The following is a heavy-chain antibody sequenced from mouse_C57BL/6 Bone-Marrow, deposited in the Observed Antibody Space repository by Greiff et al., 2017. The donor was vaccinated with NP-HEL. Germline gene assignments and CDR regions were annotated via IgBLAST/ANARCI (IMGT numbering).Heavy chain of an antibody. D-gene: IGHD1-1*01. CDR1: GYTFTSYW. J-gene: IGHJ2*01. CDR3: ARRGLGSSPFDY. Sequence: VQLQQPGAELVKPGASVKLSCKASGYTFTSYWMHWVKQRPGQGLEWIGMIHPNSGSTNYNEKFKSKATLTVDKSSSTAYMQLSSLTSEDSAVYYCARRGLGSSPFDYWGQGTTLTVSS. V-gene: IGHV1-64*01. CDR2: IHPNSGST.